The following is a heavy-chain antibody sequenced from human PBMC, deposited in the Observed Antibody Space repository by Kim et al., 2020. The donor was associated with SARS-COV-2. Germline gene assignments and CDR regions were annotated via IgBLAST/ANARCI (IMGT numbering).Heavy chain of an antibody. J-gene: IGHJ3*02. V-gene: IGHV3-21*04. CDR2: ISSGSAYI. CDR1: GFTFSDYH. CDR3: ARDGGMVGADDNLDI. Sequence: GGSLRLSCAASGFTFSDYHMNWVRQAPGKGLEWVSSISSGSAYIYYADSVKGRFTISRDNAENSLYLQMNSLRAEDTAVYYCARDGGMVGADDNLDIWG. D-gene: IGHD1-26*01.